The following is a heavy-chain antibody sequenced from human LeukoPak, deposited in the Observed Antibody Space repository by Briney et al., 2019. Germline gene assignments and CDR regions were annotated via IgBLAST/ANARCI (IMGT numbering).Heavy chain of an antibody. CDR1: GFTFSNYG. D-gene: IGHD5-18*01. Sequence: GGSLRLSCAASGFTFSNYGIHWVRQAPGKGLEWVTFMQYDGSVKFYADSVMGRFTISKDNSKNTVYLQTNSLRAEDTAVYYCARDPNGYSYGYDGYSDYWGQGTLVTVSS. V-gene: IGHV3-30*02. CDR3: ARDPNGYSYGYDGYSDY. J-gene: IGHJ4*02. CDR2: MQYDGSVK.